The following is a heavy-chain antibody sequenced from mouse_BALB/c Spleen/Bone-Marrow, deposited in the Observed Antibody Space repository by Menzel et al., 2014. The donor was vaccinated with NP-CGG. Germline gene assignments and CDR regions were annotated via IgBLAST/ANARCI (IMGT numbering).Heavy chain of an antibody. CDR1: GYTFTSYW. J-gene: IGHJ4*01. CDR2: INPSNGRT. V-gene: IGHV1S81*02. Sequence: QVQLQQSGAELVKPGASVKLSCKASGYTFTSYWMHWVKQRPGQGLEWIGDINPSNGRTNYNEKFKSKATLTVDKSSSTAYMQRSSLTSEDSAVYYCAREDILYAMDYWGQGTSVTVSS. CDR3: AREDILYAMDY.